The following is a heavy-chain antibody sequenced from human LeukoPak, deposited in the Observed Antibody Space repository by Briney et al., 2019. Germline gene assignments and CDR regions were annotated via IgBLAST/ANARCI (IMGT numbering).Heavy chain of an antibody. CDR2: IYYSGST. J-gene: IGHJ3*02. CDR1: GGSISSYY. V-gene: IGHV4-59*01. CDR3: ARHTRGDDAFDI. D-gene: IGHD3-10*01. Sequence: SETLSLTCTVSGGSISSYYWSWIRQPPGKGLEWIGYIYYSGSTYYNPSLKSRVTISVDTSKNQFSLKLSSVTAADTAVYYCARHTRGDDAFDIWGQGTMVTVSS.